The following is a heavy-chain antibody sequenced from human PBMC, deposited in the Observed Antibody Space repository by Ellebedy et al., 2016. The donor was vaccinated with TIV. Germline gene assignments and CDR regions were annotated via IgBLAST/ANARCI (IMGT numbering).Heavy chain of an antibody. CDR1: GFIFGDYA. Sequence: GESLKISCKASGFIFGDYAMHWVRQTPGKGLEWVAYIKQDGSEKYYVDSVKGRFTISRDNAKNSLYLQMNSLRAEDTAVYYCARGRSVNWGQGTLVTVSS. CDR3: ARGRSVN. D-gene: IGHD3-3*01. J-gene: IGHJ4*02. CDR2: IKQDGSEK. V-gene: IGHV3-7*03.